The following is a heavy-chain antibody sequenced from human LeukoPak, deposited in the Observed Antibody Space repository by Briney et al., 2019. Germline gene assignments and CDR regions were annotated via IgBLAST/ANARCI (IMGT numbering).Heavy chain of an antibody. CDR1: GFTFSSYT. D-gene: IGHD6-19*01. CDR3: AREKRIAVAGLDYGMDV. V-gene: IGHV3-48*04. Sequence: GGSLRLSCAASGFTFSSYTMTWVRQAPGKGLEWVSYISSSGSTIYYADSVKGRFTISRDNAKNSLYLQMNSLRAEDTAVYYCAREKRIAVAGLDYGMDVWGQGTTVTVSS. CDR2: ISSSGSTI. J-gene: IGHJ6*02.